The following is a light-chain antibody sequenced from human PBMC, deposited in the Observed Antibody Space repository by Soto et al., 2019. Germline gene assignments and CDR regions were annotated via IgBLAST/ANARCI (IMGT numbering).Light chain of an antibody. CDR3: QQSYSTPFT. Sequence: EIVMTPSPATLSVSPGERATLSCRASQSVSSNLAWYQQKPGQAPRLLIYGASTRATGIPARFSGSGSGTDFTLTISSLQPEDFATYYCQQSYSTPFTCGQGTRLEIK. CDR2: GAS. V-gene: IGKV3-15*01. J-gene: IGKJ5*01. CDR1: QSVSSN.